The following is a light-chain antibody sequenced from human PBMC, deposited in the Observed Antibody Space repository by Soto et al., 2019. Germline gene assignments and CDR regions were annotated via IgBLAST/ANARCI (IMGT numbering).Light chain of an antibody. CDR3: QQSYNTPRT. CDR1: QGISSS. V-gene: IGKV1-39*01. J-gene: IGKJ1*01. CDR2: DAS. Sequence: DIQMTQSPSSLSASVGDRVTITCRASQGISSSLNWYQQKPGKAPKLLIYDASTLQSGVPSRFSGSGSGTDFTLTISSLQPEDFATYSCQQSYNTPRTFGQGTKIEIK.